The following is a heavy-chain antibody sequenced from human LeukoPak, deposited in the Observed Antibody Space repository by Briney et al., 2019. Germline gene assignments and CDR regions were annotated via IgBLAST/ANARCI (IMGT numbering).Heavy chain of an antibody. D-gene: IGHD4/OR15-4a*01. J-gene: IGHJ3*02. Sequence: EASVKVSCKASGYTFTKYHLHWVRQAPGQGLEWMGIINPSGGSTSYAQKFQDRVTMTRDTSTSTVYMELNSLRSEDTAVYYCARATWYGGNPSGAFDIWGEGTMVTVSS. CDR2: INPSGGST. CDR1: GYTFTKYH. V-gene: IGHV1-46*01. CDR3: ARATWYGGNPSGAFDI.